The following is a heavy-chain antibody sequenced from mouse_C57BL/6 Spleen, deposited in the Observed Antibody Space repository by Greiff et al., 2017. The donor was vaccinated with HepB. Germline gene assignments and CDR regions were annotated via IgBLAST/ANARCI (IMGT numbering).Heavy chain of an antibody. V-gene: IGHV1-69*01. CDR2: IDPSDSYT. CDR3: EGVRYGTRKDFDY. Sequence: QVQLQQPGPELVMPGASVKLSCKASGYTFTSYCMHWVKQRPGQGLEWIGEIDPSDSYTNYNQKFKGKSTLTVDKSSSTAYMQLRSLTSEDSAVYYCEGVRYGTRKDFDYWGQGTTLTVSS. J-gene: IGHJ2*01. CDR1: GYTFTSYC. D-gene: IGHD1-1*01.